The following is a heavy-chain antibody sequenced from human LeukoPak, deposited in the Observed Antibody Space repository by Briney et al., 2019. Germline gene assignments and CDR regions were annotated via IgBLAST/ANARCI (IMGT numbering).Heavy chain of an antibody. CDR1: GFTFSGFG. V-gene: IGHV3-30*18. Sequence: GGSLRLSCAVSGFTFSGFGMHWVRQAPGKGLEWVAVISYDGNNKFYGDSVKGRFTISRDNSKDTLYLQMTSLRPEDTAIYYCAKLWGTYDPLDIWGQGTPVTVSS. CDR3: AKLWGTYDPLDI. CDR2: ISYDGNNK. D-gene: IGHD3-16*01. J-gene: IGHJ3*02.